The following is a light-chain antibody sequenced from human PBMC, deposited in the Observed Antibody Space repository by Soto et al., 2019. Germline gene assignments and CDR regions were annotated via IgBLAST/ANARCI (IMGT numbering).Light chain of an antibody. V-gene: IGKV3-15*01. CDR2: DAS. CDR3: QQYNSYSYT. Sequence: EIVMTQSPATLSVSPGERATLSCRASQRVSRNLAWYQQKPGQAPRLLIYDASTRATGIPDRFSGSGSETEFTLTISSLQPDDFATYYCQQYNSYSYTFGQGTKLEIK. J-gene: IGKJ2*01. CDR1: QRVSRN.